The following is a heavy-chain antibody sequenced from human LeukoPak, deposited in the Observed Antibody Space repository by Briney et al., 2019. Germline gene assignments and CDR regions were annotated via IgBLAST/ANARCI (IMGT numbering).Heavy chain of an antibody. CDR1: GGSISSYY. D-gene: IGHD3-3*01. CDR2: IYYSGST. J-gene: IGHJ4*02. CDR3: ARAVDFWSGYSFDC. V-gene: IGHV4-59*01. Sequence: SETLSLTCTVSGGSISSYYWSWIRQPPGKGLEWIGYIYYSGSTNYNPSLKSRVTISVDTSKNQFSLKLSSVTAADTAVYYCARAVDFWSGYSFDCWGQGTLVTVSS.